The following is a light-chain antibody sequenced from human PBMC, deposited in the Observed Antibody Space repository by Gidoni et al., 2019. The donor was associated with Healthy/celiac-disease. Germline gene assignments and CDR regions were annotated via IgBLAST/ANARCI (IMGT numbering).Light chain of an antibody. CDR2: EDS. J-gene: IGLJ2*01. CDR1: TLGNKY. V-gene: IGLV3-1*01. CDR3: QAWDSSTVV. Sequence: SYELTQPPSVSVSPGQTASITCSGDTLGNKYASWYQQKPGQSPVMVIYEDSTRPSGIPERFSGSNSGNTATLTISGTQAMDEADYYCQAWDSSTVVLGGGTKLTVL.